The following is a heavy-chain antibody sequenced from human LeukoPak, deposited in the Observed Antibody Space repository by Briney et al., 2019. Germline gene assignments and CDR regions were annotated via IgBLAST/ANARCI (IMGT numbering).Heavy chain of an antibody. V-gene: IGHV3-33*01. J-gene: IGHJ3*02. CDR2: IWYDGSNK. D-gene: IGHD1-14*01. CDR3: ARDLRTHRSAAYDAFDI. Sequence: GRSLRLSCAASGFTFSSYGMHWVRQAPGKGLEWVAVIWYDGSNKHYADSVKGRFTISRDNSKNTLYLQMNSLRAEDTAVYYCARDLRTHRSAAYDAFDIWGQGTMVTVSS. CDR1: GFTFSSYG.